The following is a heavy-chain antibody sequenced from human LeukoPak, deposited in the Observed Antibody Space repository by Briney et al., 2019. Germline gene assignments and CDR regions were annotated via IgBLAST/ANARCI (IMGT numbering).Heavy chain of an antibody. V-gene: IGHV5-51*01. CDR2: IYPGDSDT. D-gene: IGHD3-10*01. CDR3: ARHITMVRGVTREFDY. J-gene: IGHJ4*02. CDR1: GYSSTGYW. Sequence: GEPLKISCKASGYSSTGYWIGWSRQMPGKGLEWMGIIYPGDSDTRYSPSFQGQVTISADKSISTAYLQWSSLKASDTAMYYCARHITMVRGVTREFDYWGQGTLVTVSS.